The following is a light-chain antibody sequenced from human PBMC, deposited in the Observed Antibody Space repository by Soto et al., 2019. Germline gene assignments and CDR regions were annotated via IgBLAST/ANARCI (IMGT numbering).Light chain of an antibody. CDR3: QQYNNWPPYT. CDR2: GAS. J-gene: IGKJ2*01. Sequence: EIVMTQSPATLSVYPGERATLSCRASQSVSSNLAWFQKKPGQAPRLLIYGASIRATGVPARFSGSGSGTEHSLTIISLQTEDFAVYYCQQYNNWPPYTYGQGNKLEIK. V-gene: IGKV3D-15*01. CDR1: QSVSSN.